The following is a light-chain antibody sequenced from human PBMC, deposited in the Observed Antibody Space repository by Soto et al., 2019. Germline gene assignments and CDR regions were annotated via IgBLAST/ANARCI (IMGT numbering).Light chain of an antibody. J-gene: IGKJ4*01. CDR2: AAS. Sequence: DIQLTQSPSFLSASVGDRVTITCRASQGIGSDLVWYQQKPVKAPKLLIYAASTLQGGVSSRFSGSGSGTEFTLTISSLQPEDFATYYCQQLNSYPLTFGGGTKVEIK. V-gene: IGKV1-9*01. CDR1: QGIGSD. CDR3: QQLNSYPLT.